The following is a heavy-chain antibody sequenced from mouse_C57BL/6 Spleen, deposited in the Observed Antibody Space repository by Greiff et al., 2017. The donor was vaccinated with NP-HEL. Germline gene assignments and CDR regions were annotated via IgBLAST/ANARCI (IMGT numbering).Heavy chain of an antibody. Sequence: DVMLVESGGGLVKPGGSLKLSCAASGFTFSSYAMSWVRQTPEKRLEWVATISDGGSYTYYPDNVKGRFTISRDNAKNNLYLQMSHLKSEDTAMYYCARDTLSQGYFDVWGTGTTVTVSS. CDR3: ARDTLSQGYFDV. CDR2: ISDGGSYT. J-gene: IGHJ1*03. CDR1: GFTFSSYA. V-gene: IGHV5-4*01.